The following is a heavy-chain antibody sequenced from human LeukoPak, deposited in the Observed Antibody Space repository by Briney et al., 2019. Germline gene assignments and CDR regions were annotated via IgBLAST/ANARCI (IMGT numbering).Heavy chain of an antibody. Sequence: PSETLSLTSTVSGYSLSSGYYWGWIRQPPGKGLEWIGSIYYSGSTYYNPSLKSRVTISIDRSKNQFSLKLSSVTAADTAVYYCARGTGYSSSWYPDYWGQGTLVTVSS. J-gene: IGHJ4*02. CDR2: IYYSGST. CDR3: ARGTGYSSSWYPDY. V-gene: IGHV4-38-2*02. D-gene: IGHD6-13*01. CDR1: GYSLSSGYY.